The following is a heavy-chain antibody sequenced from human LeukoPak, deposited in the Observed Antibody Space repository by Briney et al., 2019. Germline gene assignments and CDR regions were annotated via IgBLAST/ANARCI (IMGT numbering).Heavy chain of an antibody. Sequence: SVKVSCKASGGTFSSYAISWVRQAPGQGLEWMGGIIPIFGTANYAQKSQGRVTITADESTSTAYMELSSLRSEDTAVYYCARAYYYGSGSYYGMDVWGQGTTVTVSS. CDR2: IIPIFGTA. V-gene: IGHV1-69*01. CDR1: GGTFSSYA. D-gene: IGHD3-10*01. CDR3: ARAYYYGSGSYYGMDV. J-gene: IGHJ6*02.